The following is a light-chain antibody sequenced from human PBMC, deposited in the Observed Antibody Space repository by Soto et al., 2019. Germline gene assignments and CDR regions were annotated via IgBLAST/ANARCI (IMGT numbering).Light chain of an antibody. Sequence: QSALTQPASVSGSPGQSITISCVGGYNYVSWYQQHPGKAPKLMIYDVSNRPLGVSNRFSGSTSGNTASLTISGLQAEDEADYYCSSYTSSSTLVVFGGGTQLTVL. CDR2: DVS. CDR3: SSYTSSSTLVV. CDR1: GGYNY. V-gene: IGLV2-14*03. J-gene: IGLJ2*01.